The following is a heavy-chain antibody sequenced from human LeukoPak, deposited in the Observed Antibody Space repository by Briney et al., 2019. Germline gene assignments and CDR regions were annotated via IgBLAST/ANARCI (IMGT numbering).Heavy chain of an antibody. CDR1: GGSFSGYY. CDR3: ARGGKFGYFHWFIEPSWFDH. Sequence: PSETLSLTCAVYGGSFSGYYWSWIRQPPGKGLEWSVEINHSGSTNYNPSLKSRVTISVDTSKNQFSLKLSSVTAANTAVYYCARGGKFGYFHWFIEPSWFDHWGQGTLVTVSS. D-gene: IGHD3-9*01. V-gene: IGHV4-34*01. CDR2: INHSGST. J-gene: IGHJ5*02.